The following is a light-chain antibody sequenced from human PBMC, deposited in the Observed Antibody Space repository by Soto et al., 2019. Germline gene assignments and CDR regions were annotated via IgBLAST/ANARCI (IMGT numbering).Light chain of an antibody. CDR2: GAS. J-gene: IGKJ1*01. CDR1: QNVRSK. Sequence: EIVMTQSPATLSVSQGERATLSCRASQNVRSKLAWYQQKLGQAPRLLIYGASTRATGISAKFSGSGSGTEFTLTISSLQSEDFAIYYCQQYNNWPRTFGQGTKVDIK. V-gene: IGKV3-15*01. CDR3: QQYNNWPRT.